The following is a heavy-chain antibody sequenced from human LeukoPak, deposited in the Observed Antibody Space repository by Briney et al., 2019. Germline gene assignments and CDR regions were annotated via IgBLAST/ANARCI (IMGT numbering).Heavy chain of an antibody. J-gene: IGHJ4*02. CDR2: IIPILGIA. D-gene: IGHD3-16*02. CDR1: GGTFSSYA. V-gene: IGHV1-69*04. CDR3: ARDSSRSYDHVWGSYHSL. Sequence: ASVKVSCKASGGTFSSYAISWVRQAPGQGLEWMGRIIPILGIANYAQKFQGRVTITADKSTSTAYMELSSLRSEDTAVYYCARDSSRSYDHVWGSYHSLWGQGTLVTVSS.